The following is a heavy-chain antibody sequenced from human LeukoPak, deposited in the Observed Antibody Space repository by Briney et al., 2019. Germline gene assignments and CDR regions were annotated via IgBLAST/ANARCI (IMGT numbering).Heavy chain of an antibody. J-gene: IGHJ6*02. Sequence: ASVKVSCKASGGTFSSYATSWVRQAPGQGLEWMGWISAYNGNTNYAQKLQGRVTMTTDTSTSTAYMELRSLRSDDTAVYYCARDPYYDYVWGSPRMDVWGQGTTVTVSS. V-gene: IGHV1-18*01. CDR3: ARDPYYDYVWGSPRMDV. CDR2: ISAYNGNT. D-gene: IGHD3-16*01. CDR1: GGTFSSYA.